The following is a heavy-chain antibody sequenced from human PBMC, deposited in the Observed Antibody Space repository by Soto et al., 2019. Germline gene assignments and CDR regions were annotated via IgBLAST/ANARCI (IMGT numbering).Heavy chain of an antibody. CDR3: AREGSGWYVAGTDY. Sequence: GGSLRLSCAASGFTFSSYAMSWVRQAPGKGLEWVSAISGSGGSTYYADSVKGRFTISRDNSKNTLYLQMNSLRAEDTAVYYCAREGSGWYVAGTDYWGQGTLVTVSS. CDR2: ISGSGGST. V-gene: IGHV3-23*01. J-gene: IGHJ4*02. D-gene: IGHD6-19*01. CDR1: GFTFSSYA.